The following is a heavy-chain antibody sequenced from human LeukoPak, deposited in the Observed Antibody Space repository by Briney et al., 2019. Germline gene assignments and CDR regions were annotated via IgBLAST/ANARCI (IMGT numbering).Heavy chain of an antibody. J-gene: IGHJ3*01. CDR3: ARLYCSTSSCYHLDAFDL. CDR1: GASVGSSGYY. V-gene: IGHV4-61*08. Sequence: SETLSLTCTVSGASVGSSGYYWSWIRQPPGGGLEWIGYIYYISNTNYNPSLKSRVTMSIDPSRNQFSLKVNPVTAADTAVYYCARLYCSTSSCYHLDAFDLWGHGTMVTVSS. CDR2: IYYISNT. D-gene: IGHD2-2*01.